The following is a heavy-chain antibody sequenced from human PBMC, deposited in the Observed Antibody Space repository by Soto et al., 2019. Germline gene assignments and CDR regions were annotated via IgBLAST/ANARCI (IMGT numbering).Heavy chain of an antibody. D-gene: IGHD2-21*02. V-gene: IGHV3-30-3*01. J-gene: IGHJ4*02. CDR2: ISYDGSNK. CDR1: GFTFSSYA. Sequence: SGGSLRLSCAASGFTFSSYAMHWVRQAPGKGLEWVAVISYDGSNKYYADSVKGRFTISRDNSKNTLYLQMNSLRAEDTAVYYCARGGLYCGGDCYSAEPFDYWGQGTLVTVSS. CDR3: ARGGLYCGGDCYSAEPFDY.